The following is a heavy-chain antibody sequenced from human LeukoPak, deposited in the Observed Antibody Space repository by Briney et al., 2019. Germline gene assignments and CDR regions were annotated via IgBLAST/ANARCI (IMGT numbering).Heavy chain of an antibody. V-gene: IGHV4-59*01. Sequence: SETLSLTCTVSGGSISSYYWSWIRQPPGKGLEWIGYIYYSGSTNYNPSLKSRVTISVDTSKNQFSLKLSSVTAADTAVYYCARGRSPGTSMEYYYYMDVWGKGTTVTVSS. J-gene: IGHJ6*03. D-gene: IGHD1-1*01. CDR3: ARGRSPGTSMEYYYYMDV. CDR1: GGSISSYY. CDR2: IYYSGST.